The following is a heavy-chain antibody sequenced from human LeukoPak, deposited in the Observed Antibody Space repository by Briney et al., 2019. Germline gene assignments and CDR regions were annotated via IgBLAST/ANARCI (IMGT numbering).Heavy chain of an antibody. V-gene: IGHV4-59*01. CDR1: GGSISSYY. CDR3: ARGAIDSSGYNYYFDY. D-gene: IGHD3-22*01. CDR2: IYYSGST. J-gene: IGHJ4*02. Sequence: SETLSLTCTVSGGSISSYYWSCIRQPPGKGLEWIGYIYYSGSTNYNPSLKSRVTISVDTSKNQFSLKLSSVTAADTAVYYCARGAIDSSGYNYYFDYWGQGTLVTVSS.